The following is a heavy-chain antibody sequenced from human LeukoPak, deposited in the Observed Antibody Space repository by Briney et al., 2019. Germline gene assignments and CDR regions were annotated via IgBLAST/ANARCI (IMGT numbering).Heavy chain of an antibody. D-gene: IGHD5-18*01. J-gene: IGHJ6*03. Sequence: SETLSLTCTVSGGSISSYYWSWIRQPAGKGLEWIGRFYTTGNTNYNPSLKSRVTMSVDTSKNQFSLRLSSVTAADTAVYYCARWLWFSNNYYYMGVWGKGTTVTVSS. CDR1: GGSISSYY. CDR2: FYTTGNT. V-gene: IGHV4-4*07. CDR3: ARWLWFSNNYYYMGV.